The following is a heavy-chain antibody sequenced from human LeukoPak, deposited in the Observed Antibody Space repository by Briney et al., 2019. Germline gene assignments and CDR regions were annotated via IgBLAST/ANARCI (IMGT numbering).Heavy chain of an antibody. CDR2: IYTSGST. D-gene: IGHD3-10*01. J-gene: IGHJ4*02. CDR3: ARHGLWFGELLD. Sequence: PSETLSLTCTVSGGSISSYYWSWIRQPAGKGLEWIGRIYTSGSTYYNPSLKSRVTISVDTSKNQFSLKLGSVTAADTAVYYCARHGLWFGELLDWGQGTLVTVSS. CDR1: GGSISSYY. V-gene: IGHV4-4*07.